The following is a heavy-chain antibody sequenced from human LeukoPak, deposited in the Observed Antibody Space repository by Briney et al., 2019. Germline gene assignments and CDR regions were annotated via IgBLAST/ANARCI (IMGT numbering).Heavy chain of an antibody. CDR2: IKQDGSEK. D-gene: IGHD5-24*01. Sequence: GGSLRLSCAASGFTFSSYWMSWVRQAPGKGLEWVANIKQDGSEKYYVDSVKGRFTISRDNAKNSLYLQMNSLRAEDTAVYYCARDQRDGYNYGWFDPWGQGTLVTVSS. CDR1: GFTFSSYW. J-gene: IGHJ5*02. V-gene: IGHV3-7*01. CDR3: ARDQRDGYNYGWFDP.